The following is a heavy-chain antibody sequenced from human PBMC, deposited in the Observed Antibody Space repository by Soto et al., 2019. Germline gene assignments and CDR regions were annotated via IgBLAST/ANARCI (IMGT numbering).Heavy chain of an antibody. Sequence: KTSETLSLTCAVYGGSFSGYYWSWIRQPPGKGLEWIGEINHSGSTNYNPSLKSRVTISVDTSKNQFSLKLSSVTAADTAVYYCARGLAVLLWFGDWSPGYGMDVWGQGTTVTVSS. CDR1: GGSFSGYY. V-gene: IGHV4-34*01. CDR3: ARGLAVLLWFGDWSPGYGMDV. J-gene: IGHJ6*02. CDR2: INHSGST. D-gene: IGHD3-10*01.